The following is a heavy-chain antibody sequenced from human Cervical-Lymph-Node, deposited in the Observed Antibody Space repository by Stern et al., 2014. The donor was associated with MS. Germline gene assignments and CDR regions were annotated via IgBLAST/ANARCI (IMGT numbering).Heavy chain of an antibody. D-gene: IGHD3-3*01. V-gene: IGHV1-8*01. CDR1: GYTFTSYD. Sequence: QVQLVQSGAEVKKPGASVKVSCKASGYTFTSYDINWVRQATGQGLEWMGWMNPNSGNTGYAQKFQGRVTMTRNTSISTAYMELSSLRSEDTAVYYCARGPVRYDFWSGYYTPDYFDYWGQGTLVTVSS. CDR3: ARGPVRYDFWSGYYTPDYFDY. CDR2: MNPNSGNT. J-gene: IGHJ4*02.